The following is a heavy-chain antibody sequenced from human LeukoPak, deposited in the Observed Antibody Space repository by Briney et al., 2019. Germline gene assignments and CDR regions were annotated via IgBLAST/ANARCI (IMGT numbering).Heavy chain of an antibody. CDR3: ARRGEWDPRSYYYYMDV. Sequence: GGSLRLSCAASGFTFDDYGMSWVRQAPGKGLEWVSGINWNGGSTGYADSVKGRFTISRDNAKNSLYLQMNSLRAEDTALYYCARRGEWDPRSYYYYMDVWGKGTTVTVSS. J-gene: IGHJ6*03. V-gene: IGHV3-20*04. CDR2: INWNGGST. D-gene: IGHD3-16*01. CDR1: GFTFDDYG.